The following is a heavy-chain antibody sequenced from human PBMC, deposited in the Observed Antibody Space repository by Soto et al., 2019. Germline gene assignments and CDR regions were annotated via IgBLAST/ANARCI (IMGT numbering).Heavy chain of an antibody. J-gene: IGHJ4*02. D-gene: IGHD1-1*01. CDR1: GFIFSSYS. CDR3: XXXXGFYKLDD. Sequence: QVQLVESGGGAVQPGRSLRLSCAASGFIFSSYSMHWVRQAPGKGLEWVSSIWPNGGEKHYADSVKGRFTVSRDNPRXXXXXXXXXXXXXXXXXXXXXXXXGFYKLDDWGQGTLVTVSS. CDR2: IWPNGGEK. V-gene: IGHV3-33*01.